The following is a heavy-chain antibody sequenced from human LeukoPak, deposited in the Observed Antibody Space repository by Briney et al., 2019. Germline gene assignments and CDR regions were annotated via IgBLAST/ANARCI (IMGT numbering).Heavy chain of an antibody. J-gene: IGHJ3*02. V-gene: IGHV3-7*01. Sequence: QPGGSLRLSCAASGFTFSSYWMSWVRQAPGKGLEWVANIKQDGSGKYYADSVKGRFTISRDNSKNTLYLQMNSLRAEDTAVYYCAKDPTLRSWYTGDAFDIWGQGTMVTVSS. D-gene: IGHD6-13*01. CDR1: GFTFSSYW. CDR2: IKQDGSGK. CDR3: AKDPTLRSWYTGDAFDI.